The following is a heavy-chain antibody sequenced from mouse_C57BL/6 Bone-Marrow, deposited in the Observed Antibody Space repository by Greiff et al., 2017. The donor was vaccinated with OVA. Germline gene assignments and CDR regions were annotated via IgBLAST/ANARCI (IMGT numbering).Heavy chain of an antibody. CDR2: IDPSDSDT. J-gene: IGHJ2*01. V-gene: IGHV1-52*01. Sequence: QVQLQQPGAELVRPGSSVKLSCKASGYTFTSYWMHWVKQRPIQGLEWIGNIDPSDSDTHYNQKFKDKATLTVDKSSSTAYMQLSSLTSEDSAVYYCARGVTTVVADYWGQGTTLTVSS. D-gene: IGHD1-1*01. CDR1: GYTFTSYW. CDR3: ARGVTTVVADY.